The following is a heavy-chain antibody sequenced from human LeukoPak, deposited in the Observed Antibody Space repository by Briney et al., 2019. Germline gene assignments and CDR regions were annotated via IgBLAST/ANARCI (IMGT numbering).Heavy chain of an antibody. CDR3: AKDGRLYFVDYLDY. D-gene: IGHD2/OR15-2a*01. J-gene: IGHJ4*02. Sequence: GGSLRLSCAASGFTFSSYGMHWVRQAPGKGLEWVAVISYDGSNKYYADSVKGRFTISRDSSTNTLSLQMNSLRPEDTAVYYCAKDGRLYFVDYLDYWGQGSLVTVSS. CDR1: GFTFSSYG. CDR2: ISYDGSNK. V-gene: IGHV3-30*18.